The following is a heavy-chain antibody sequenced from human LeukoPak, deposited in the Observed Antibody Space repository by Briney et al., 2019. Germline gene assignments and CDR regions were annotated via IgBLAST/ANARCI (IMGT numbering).Heavy chain of an antibody. Sequence: GGSLRLSCAASGFTFSTYAMSWVRQAPGKGLEWVSTIYYSGGNTYSADSVKGRFTISRDNAKNTLYLRMNSLRAEDTAVYYCAKDQGQAVVPRRFDYWGQGTLVTVSS. V-gene: IGHV3-23*01. D-gene: IGHD2-15*01. CDR3: AKDQGQAVVPRRFDY. CDR1: GFTFSTYA. J-gene: IGHJ4*02. CDR2: IYYSGGNT.